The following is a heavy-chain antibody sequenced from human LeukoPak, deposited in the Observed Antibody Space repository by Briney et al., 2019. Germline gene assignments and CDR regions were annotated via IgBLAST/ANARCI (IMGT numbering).Heavy chain of an antibody. Sequence: SETLSLTCTVAGGSISSHYWSWIRQPPGKGLEWIGYNYYSGSTNYNPSLKSRVTISVDTSKNQFSLKLSSVTAADTAVYYCARASFTIPDAFDIWGQGTMVTVSS. CDR1: GGSISSHY. J-gene: IGHJ3*02. CDR3: ARASFTIPDAFDI. V-gene: IGHV4-59*11. CDR2: NYYSGST. D-gene: IGHD3-3*01.